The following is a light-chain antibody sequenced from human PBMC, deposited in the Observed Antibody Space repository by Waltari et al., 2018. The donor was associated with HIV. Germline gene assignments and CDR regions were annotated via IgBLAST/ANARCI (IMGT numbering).Light chain of an antibody. CDR2: YND. CDR3: HVWDGSDYVSGV. J-gene: IGLJ3*02. V-gene: IGLV3-21*04. CDR1: NIGTKS. Sequence: SYVLTQPPSVSVAPGETATVTCGGTNIGTKSVHWYQQRPGQAPVLVIYYNDGRPSGIPERFSGSNSGNTATLTISRAEAGDEADYYCHVWDGSDYVSGVFGGGTKVTVL.